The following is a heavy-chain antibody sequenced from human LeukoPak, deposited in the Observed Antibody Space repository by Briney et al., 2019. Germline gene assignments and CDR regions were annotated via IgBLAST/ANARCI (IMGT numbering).Heavy chain of an antibody. J-gene: IGHJ4*02. CDR1: GFTFTTNW. Sequence: GGSLRLSCAASGFTFTTNWMSWVRQTPGKGLEWVANIKEDGSKIYYVDSVRGRFTISRDNAKNSLYLQMDSLRAEDTAVYYCARGATVILWGQGTLVTVSS. CDR3: ARGATVIL. D-gene: IGHD4-17*01. CDR2: IKEDGSKI. V-gene: IGHV3-7*04.